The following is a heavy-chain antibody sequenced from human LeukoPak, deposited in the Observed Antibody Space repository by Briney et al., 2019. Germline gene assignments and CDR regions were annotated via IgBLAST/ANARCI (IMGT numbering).Heavy chain of an antibody. V-gene: IGHV4-39*01. CDR3: ASSPYGGDY. CDR1: GGSISSSSYY. J-gene: IGHJ4*02. D-gene: IGHD4-17*01. Sequence: RPSETLSLTCTVSGGSISSSSYYWGWIRQPPGKGLEWIGSIYYSGSTYYNPSLKSRVTISVDTSKNQFSLKLSSVTAADTAVYYCASSPYGGDYWGQGTLVTVSS. CDR2: IYYSGST.